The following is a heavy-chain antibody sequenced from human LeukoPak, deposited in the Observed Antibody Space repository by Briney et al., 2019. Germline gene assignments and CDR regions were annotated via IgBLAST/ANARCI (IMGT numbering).Heavy chain of an antibody. Sequence: GGSLRLSCAASGFTFSSYEMNWVRQAPGKGLEWVSYISSSGSIIYYADSVKGRFTISRDNAKNSLYLQMNSLRAEDTAVYYCARGGATVDYWGQGTLVTVSS. J-gene: IGHJ4*02. CDR2: ISSSGSII. D-gene: IGHD1-26*01. V-gene: IGHV3-48*03. CDR1: GFTFSSYE. CDR3: ARGGATVDY.